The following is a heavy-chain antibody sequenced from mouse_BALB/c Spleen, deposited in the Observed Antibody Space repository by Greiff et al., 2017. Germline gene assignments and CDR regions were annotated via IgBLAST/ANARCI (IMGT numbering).Heavy chain of an antibody. V-gene: IGHV1-18*01. D-gene: IGHD2-1*01. J-gene: IGHJ3*01. CDR1: GYTFTDYN. CDR3: ARPLYYGNPWFAY. Sequence: EVQLVESGPELVKPGASVKIPCKASGYTFTDYNMDWVKQSHGKSLEWIGDINPNNGGTIYNQKFKGKATLTVDKSSSTAYMELRSLTSEDTAVYYCARPLYYGNPWFAYWGQGTLVTVSA. CDR2: INPNNGGT.